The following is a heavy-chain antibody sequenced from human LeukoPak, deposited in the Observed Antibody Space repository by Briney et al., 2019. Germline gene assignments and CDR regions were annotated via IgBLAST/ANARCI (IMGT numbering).Heavy chain of an antibody. CDR2: IYSGGNT. CDR3: ARRAGEYSHPCDY. D-gene: IGHD4-17*01. Sequence: GGSLRLSCTVSGFTVSSNSMSWVRQAPGKGLEWVSFIYSGGNTLYSDSVKGRFTISRDNSKNTLYLQMNSLRAEDTAVYYCARRAGEYSHPCDYWGQGTLVTASS. CDR1: GFTVSSNS. V-gene: IGHV3-53*01. J-gene: IGHJ4*02.